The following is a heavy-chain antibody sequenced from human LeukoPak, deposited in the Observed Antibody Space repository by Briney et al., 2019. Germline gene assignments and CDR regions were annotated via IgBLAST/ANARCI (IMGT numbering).Heavy chain of an antibody. J-gene: IGHJ4*02. Sequence: SETLSLTCTVSADPISSSYWSWIRQPPGKGLEWLGYIYYSGSPNYNPSLKSRVTISVDTPKNQYSLKLDSVTAADTAVYYCARQGPLTTAVTTRTNPFDYWGQGTLVTVSS. V-gene: IGHV4-59*08. D-gene: IGHD4-11*01. CDR3: ARQGPLTTAVTTRTNPFDY. CDR2: IYYSGSP. CDR1: ADPISSSY.